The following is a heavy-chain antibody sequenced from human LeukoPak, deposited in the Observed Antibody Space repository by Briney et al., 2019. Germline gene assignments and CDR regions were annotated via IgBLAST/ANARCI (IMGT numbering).Heavy chain of an antibody. CDR2: IKSKTDGGTT. D-gene: IGHD3-10*01. CDR3: TTGPVSEWFGEFLGYYYHGMDV. Sequence: GGSLRLSCAASGLTFSNAWMSWVRQAPGKGLEWVGRIKSKTDGGTTDYAAPVKGRFTISRDDSKNTLYLQMNSLKTEDTAVYYCTTGPVSEWFGEFLGYYYHGMDVWGQGTTVTVSS. V-gene: IGHV3-15*01. J-gene: IGHJ6*02. CDR1: GLTFSNAW.